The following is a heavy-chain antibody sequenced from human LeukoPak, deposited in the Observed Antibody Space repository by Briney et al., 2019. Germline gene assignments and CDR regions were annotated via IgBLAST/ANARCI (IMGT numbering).Heavy chain of an antibody. CDR1: GGTFSSYA. Sequence: SVKVSCKASGGTFSSYAISWVRQAPGQGLEWMGGIIPIFGTANYAQRFQGRVTITADESTSTAYMELSSLRSEDTAVYYCARGMAMAVAHDYWGQGTLVTVSS. J-gene: IGHJ4*02. CDR3: ARGMAMAVAHDY. D-gene: IGHD6-19*01. V-gene: IGHV1-69*13. CDR2: IIPIFGTA.